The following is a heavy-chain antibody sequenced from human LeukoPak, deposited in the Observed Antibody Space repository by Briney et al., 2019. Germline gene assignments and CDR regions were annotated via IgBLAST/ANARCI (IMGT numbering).Heavy chain of an antibody. CDR2: ISGSGGST. Sequence: GGSLRLSCAASGFTFSSYAMSWVRQAPGKGLEWVSAISGSGGSTYYADSVKGRFTISRDNSKNTLYLQMNSLRAEDTAVYYCAKAKDYDSSGYYLHYFDYWGQGTLVTVSS. V-gene: IGHV3-23*01. CDR3: AKAKDYDSSGYYLHYFDY. D-gene: IGHD3-22*01. CDR1: GFTFSSYA. J-gene: IGHJ4*02.